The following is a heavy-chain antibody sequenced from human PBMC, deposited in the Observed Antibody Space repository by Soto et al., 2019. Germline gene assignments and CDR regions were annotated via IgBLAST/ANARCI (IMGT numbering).Heavy chain of an antibody. J-gene: IGHJ4*02. V-gene: IGHV3-7*02. CDR2: I. D-gene: IGHD2-21*01. CDR3: ARQIVAGGYFDY. Sequence: GESLKISCKGSGYNFAGYWIAWVRQMPGKGLELMGIIYQADSVRGRFTISRDDAKNSLFLQMNSLTAEDTAVYYCARQIVAGGYFDYWGQGTVVTVSS. CDR1: GYNFAGYW.